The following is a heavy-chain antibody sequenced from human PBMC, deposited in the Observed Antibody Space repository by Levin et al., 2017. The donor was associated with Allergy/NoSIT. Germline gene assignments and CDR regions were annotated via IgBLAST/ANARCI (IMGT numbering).Heavy chain of an antibody. CDR3: ARDDGGSLLNH. CDR2: INSGDDT. V-gene: IGHV3-53*01. CDR1: GFGVSGTY. Sequence: GGSLRLSCVASGFGVSGTYMSWVRQAPGKGLEWVSIINSGDDTYYADSVKGRFTISRDNSKNTLYLQMNSLIVEDTAVYYCARDDGGSLLNHWGQGTLVTVSS. J-gene: IGHJ5*02.